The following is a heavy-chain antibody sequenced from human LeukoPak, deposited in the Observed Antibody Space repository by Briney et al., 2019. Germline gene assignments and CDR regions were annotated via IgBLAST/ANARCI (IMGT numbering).Heavy chain of an antibody. V-gene: IGHV4-30-4*01. Sequence: SETLSLTCTVSGGSVSSGDYYWSWIRQPPGKGLEWIGYIYYSGSTYYNPSLKSRVTISVDTSKNQFSLKLSSVTAADTAVYYCARAPYYYDSSGYYPYYYGMDVWGQGTTVTVSS. CDR2: IYYSGST. CDR1: GGSVSSGDYY. CDR3: ARAPYYYDSSGYYPYYYGMDV. J-gene: IGHJ6*02. D-gene: IGHD3-22*01.